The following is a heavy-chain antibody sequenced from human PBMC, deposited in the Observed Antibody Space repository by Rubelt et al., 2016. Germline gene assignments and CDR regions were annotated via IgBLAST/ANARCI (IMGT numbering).Heavy chain of an antibody. CDR1: GGSFSGYY. Sequence: GGSFSGYYGSWVRQPPGEGLEWIGEINPRGGTDYTPSLKSRVFMSVDSSKNQFFLRLSSVTAAGTAVYYCAIGEGAGRLGYWGQGTLVTVSS. CDR3: AIGEGAGRLGY. V-gene: IGHV4-34*01. J-gene: IGHJ4*02. CDR2: INPRGGT. D-gene: IGHD3-16*01.